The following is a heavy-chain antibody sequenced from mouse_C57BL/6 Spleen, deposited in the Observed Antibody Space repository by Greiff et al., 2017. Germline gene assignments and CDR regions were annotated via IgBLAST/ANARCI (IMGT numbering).Heavy chain of an antibody. V-gene: IGHV1-69*01. D-gene: IGHD1-1*01. Sequence: VKLQQPGAELVMPGASVKLSCKASGYTFTSYWMHWVKRGPGRGLGWIGEIDPSDSYTSYNQTFQGKSTLTLDKSSSTAYMQLSSLTSEDSAVYYCARTVLRYYAMDYWGQGTSVTVSS. J-gene: IGHJ4*01. CDR3: ARTVLRYYAMDY. CDR1: GYTFTSYW. CDR2: IDPSDSYT.